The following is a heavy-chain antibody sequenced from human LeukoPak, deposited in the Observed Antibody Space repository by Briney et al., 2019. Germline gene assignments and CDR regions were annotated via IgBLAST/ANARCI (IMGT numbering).Heavy chain of an antibody. J-gene: IGHJ4*02. D-gene: IGHD4-17*01. Sequence: GGSLRLSCAASGFTFSSYAMHWVRQAPGKGLEWVAVISYDGSNKYYADSVKGRFTISRDNSKNTLYLQMNSLRAEDTAVYYCARGPKVWAVTTYYFDYWGQGTLVTVSS. V-gene: IGHV3-30-3*01. CDR3: ARGPKVWAVTTYYFDY. CDR2: ISYDGSNK. CDR1: GFTFSSYA.